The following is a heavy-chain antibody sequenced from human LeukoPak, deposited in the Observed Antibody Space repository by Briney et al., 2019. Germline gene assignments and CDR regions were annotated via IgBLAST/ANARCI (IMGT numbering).Heavy chain of an antibody. D-gene: IGHD3-22*01. V-gene: IGHV1-2*02. J-gene: IGHJ3*02. CDR2: INPSSGGT. Sequence: ASVEVSCRASGYTFIAYYMHWVRQAPGQGLEWMGWINPSSGGTNYAQKFQGRVTITRNTSISTSYMELSILRSEDTAVYYCARDYDSSGYYYDAFDIWGQGTMVTVSS. CDR3: ARDYDSSGYYYDAFDI. CDR1: GYTFIAYY.